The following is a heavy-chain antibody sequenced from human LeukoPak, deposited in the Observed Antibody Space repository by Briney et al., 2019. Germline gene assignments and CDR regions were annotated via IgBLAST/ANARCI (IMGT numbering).Heavy chain of an antibody. Sequence: SETLSLTCTVSGGSISSGSYYWGWIRQPPGKGLEWIGSIYYSGSTYYNPSLKSRVTISVDTSKNQFSLKLSSVTAADTAVYYCARNNATFDYWGQGTLVTVSS. CDR1: GGSISSGSYY. V-gene: IGHV4-39*01. CDR2: IYYSGST. CDR3: ARNNATFDY. D-gene: IGHD1-14*01. J-gene: IGHJ4*02.